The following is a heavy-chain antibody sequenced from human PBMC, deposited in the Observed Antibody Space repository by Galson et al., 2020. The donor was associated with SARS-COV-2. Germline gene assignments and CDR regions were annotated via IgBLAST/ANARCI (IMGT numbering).Heavy chain of an antibody. CDR1: GFTFSNYA. CDR2: IRYDGNNK. Sequence: GESLKISCAASGFTFSNYAMHWLRHAPGKGLEWVAVIRYDGNNKYYSDSVRGRFAISRDNSRNTLYLQMNSLRPDDTALYYCAKEWDTGFDSCGLGTLVTVSS. D-gene: IGHD2-8*02. V-gene: IGHV3-30*02. J-gene: IGHJ4*02. CDR3: AKEWDTGFDS.